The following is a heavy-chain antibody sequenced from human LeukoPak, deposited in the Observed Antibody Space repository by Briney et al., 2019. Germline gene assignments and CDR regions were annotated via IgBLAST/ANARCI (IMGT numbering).Heavy chain of an antibody. CDR3: ARLERSRMDGAQY. CDR1: GDSIRSSGYY. Sequence: PSETLSLTCIISGDSIRSSGYYWGWIRQPPGKGLEWIGSMFYGETTSYSPSLQSRVTISLDTSKNQFSLRLNSVTAADTAVYYCARLERSRMDGAQYWGQGTLVTVSS. V-gene: IGHV4-39*01. D-gene: IGHD4/OR15-4a*01. CDR2: MFYGETT. J-gene: IGHJ4*02.